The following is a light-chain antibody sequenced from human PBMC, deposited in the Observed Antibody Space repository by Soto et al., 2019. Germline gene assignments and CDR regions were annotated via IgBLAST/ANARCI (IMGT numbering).Light chain of an antibody. J-gene: IGKJ2*01. V-gene: IGKV1-5*03. Sequence: DIQMTQSPSTLSASVGDRVSITCRASQSIGSWLAWYQQKPGKAPNLLIYKASSLESGVPSRFSGSGSGTEFTLTISSLQPDDFATYFCQPYNSYPSTFGQGTKLEIK. CDR3: QPYNSYPST. CDR1: QSIGSW. CDR2: KAS.